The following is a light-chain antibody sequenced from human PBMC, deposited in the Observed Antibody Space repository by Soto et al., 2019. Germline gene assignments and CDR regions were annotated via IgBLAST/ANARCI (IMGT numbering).Light chain of an antibody. CDR1: QTISSW. CDR3: QHYNSYSAA. CDR2: KAS. Sequence: DIQMTQYPSTLSGSVGDRVTITCLASQTISSWLACYQQKPGKAPKLLIYKASTLKSGVPSRFSGSGSGTEFALTISSLQPDEFATYYCQHYNSYSAAFGEGTKVELK. J-gene: IGKJ1*01. V-gene: IGKV1-5*03.